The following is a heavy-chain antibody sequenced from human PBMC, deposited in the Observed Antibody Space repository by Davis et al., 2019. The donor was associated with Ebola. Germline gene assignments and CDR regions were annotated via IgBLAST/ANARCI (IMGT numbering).Heavy chain of an antibody. J-gene: IGHJ5*02. D-gene: IGHD1-26*01. CDR3: ARGYSGWFDP. Sequence: SETLSLTCAVYGGSFSGYYWGWIRQPPGKGLEWIGENNHSGSTNYNPSLKSRVTISVDTSKNQFSLKLSSVTAADTAVYYCARGYSGWFDPWGQGTLVTVSS. CDR2: NNHSGST. CDR1: GGSFSGYY. V-gene: IGHV4-34*01.